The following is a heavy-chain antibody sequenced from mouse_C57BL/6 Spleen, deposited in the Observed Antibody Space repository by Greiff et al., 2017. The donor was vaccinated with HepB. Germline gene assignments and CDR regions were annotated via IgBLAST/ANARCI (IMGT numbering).Heavy chain of an antibody. Sequence: QVQLQQSGPELVKPGASVKISCKASGYAFSSSWMNWVKQRPGKGLEWIGRIYPGDGDTNYNGKFKGKATLTADKSSSTAYMQLSSLTSEDSAVYFCAVYVPRFAYWGQGTLVTVSA. D-gene: IGHD1-1*01. CDR3: AVYVPRFAY. CDR1: GYAFSSSW. V-gene: IGHV1-82*01. J-gene: IGHJ3*01. CDR2: IYPGDGDT.